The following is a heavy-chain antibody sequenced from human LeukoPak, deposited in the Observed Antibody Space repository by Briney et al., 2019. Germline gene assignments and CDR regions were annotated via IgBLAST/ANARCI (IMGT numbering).Heavy chain of an antibody. V-gene: IGHV3-20*04. CDR3: ARAVCPTIKFCDSSYFMDV. CDR2: INWNGAST. D-gene: IGHD6-6*01. Sequence: AGGSLRLSCAASGFSFDDLGMTWVRQVPGKGLEWVAGINWNGASTGYADSVRGRFTISRDDAKNSLYLQMNSLRAEDTALYYCARAVCPTIKFCDSSYFMDVWGKGTTVAVS. J-gene: IGHJ6*03. CDR1: GFSFDDLG.